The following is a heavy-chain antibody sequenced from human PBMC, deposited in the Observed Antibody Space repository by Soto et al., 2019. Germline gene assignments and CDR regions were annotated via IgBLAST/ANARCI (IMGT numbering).Heavy chain of an antibody. Sequence: PGGSLRLSCAASGFTFSSYGMHWFRQAPGKGLEWVAVIWYDGSNKYYADSVKGRFTISRDNSKNTLYLQMNSLRAEDTAVYYCARYRDGAGLVIDYWGQGTLVTVS. CDR1: GFTFSSYG. V-gene: IGHV3-33*01. CDR2: IWYDGSNK. CDR3: ARYRDGAGLVIDY. J-gene: IGHJ4*02. D-gene: IGHD3-16*02.